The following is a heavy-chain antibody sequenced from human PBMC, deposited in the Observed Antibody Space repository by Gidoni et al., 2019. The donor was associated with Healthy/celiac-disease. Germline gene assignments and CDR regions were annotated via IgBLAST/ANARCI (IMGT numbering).Heavy chain of an antibody. V-gene: IGHV2-70*15. CDR3: ARITEEGATVTTNYYYGMDV. CDR2: IDWDEDK. J-gene: IGHJ6*02. D-gene: IGHD4-17*01. CDR1: GFSLSTSGMC. Sequence: QVTLRESGPALVKPTQTLTLTCPFSGFSLSTSGMCVSWIRPPPGKALEWLARIDWDEDKDYSTSLKTRLTISKDTSKNQVVLTMTNRDPVDTATYYCARITEEGATVTTNYYYGMDVWGQGTTVTVSS.